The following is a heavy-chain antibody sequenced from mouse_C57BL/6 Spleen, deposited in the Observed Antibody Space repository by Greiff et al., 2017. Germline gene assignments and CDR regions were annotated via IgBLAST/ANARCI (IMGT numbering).Heavy chain of an antibody. CDR2: ISSGGDYI. CDR3: TRVYYSNYGAMDY. Sequence: EVKLVESGEGLVKPGGSLKLSCAASGFTFSSYAMSWVRQTPEKRLEWVAYISSGGDYIYYADTVKGRFTISRDNARNTLYLQMSSLKSEDTAMYYCTRVYYSNYGAMDYWGQGTSVTVSS. CDR1: GFTFSSYA. J-gene: IGHJ4*01. D-gene: IGHD2-5*01. V-gene: IGHV5-9-1*02.